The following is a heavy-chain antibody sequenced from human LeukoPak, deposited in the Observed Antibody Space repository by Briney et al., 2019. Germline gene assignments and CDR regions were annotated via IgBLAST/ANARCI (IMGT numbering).Heavy chain of an antibody. D-gene: IGHD5-18*01. Sequence: NAGGSLRLSCAASGFTFSSYSMNWVRQAPGKGLEWVSSISSSSSYIYYADSVKGRFTISRDNAKNSLYLQMNSLRAEDTAVYYCARDDTATGSYYYYYYYMDVWGKGTTVTISS. CDR2: ISSSSSYI. V-gene: IGHV3-21*01. CDR3: ARDDTATGSYYYYYYYMDV. CDR1: GFTFSSYS. J-gene: IGHJ6*03.